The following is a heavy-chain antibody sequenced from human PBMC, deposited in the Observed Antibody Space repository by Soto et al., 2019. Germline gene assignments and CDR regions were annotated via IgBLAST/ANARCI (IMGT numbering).Heavy chain of an antibody. CDR2: MNPNTGNT. J-gene: IGHJ6*02. CDR3: ARRRIVGGTTDV. Sequence: QVQLLQSGAEVKKPGASVKVSCKASGYIFTSYDINWVRQATGQGLEWMGWMNPNTGNTGYAQKCQGRVPMTGNISITTPYMELYSLRSKYTAVYYCARRRIVGGTTDVWGQGTTVTVSS. CDR1: GYIFTSYD. D-gene: IGHD1-26*01. V-gene: IGHV1-8*01.